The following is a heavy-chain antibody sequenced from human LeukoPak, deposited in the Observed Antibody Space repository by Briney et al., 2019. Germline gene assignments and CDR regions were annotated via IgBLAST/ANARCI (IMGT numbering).Heavy chain of an antibody. CDR1: GDSVSSNSAA. D-gene: IGHD3-10*01. CDR2: TYYRSKWYN. CDR3: ARTVYSHYGSVSYYSSPDY. Sequence: SQTLSLTCAISGDSVSSNSAAWNWIRQSPSRGLEWLGRTYYRSKWYNDYAVSVKSRISINPDTSKNQFFLQLNSVTPEDTAVYYCARTVYSHYGSVSYYSSPDYWGQGTLVTVSS. V-gene: IGHV6-1*01. J-gene: IGHJ4*02.